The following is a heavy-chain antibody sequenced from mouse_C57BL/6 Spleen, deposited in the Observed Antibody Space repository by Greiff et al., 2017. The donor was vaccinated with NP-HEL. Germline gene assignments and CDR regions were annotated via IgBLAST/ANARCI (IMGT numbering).Heavy chain of an antibody. CDR3: TTSGTTYWYFDV. D-gene: IGHD4-1*01. CDR2: IDPEDGDT. J-gene: IGHJ1*03. Sequence: EVKLMESGAELVRPGASVKLSCTASGFNIKDYYMHWVKQRPEQGLEWIGRIDPEDGDTEYAPKFPGKATMTADTSSNTAYLQLSSLTSEDTAVYYCTTSGTTYWYFDVWGTGTTVTVSS. V-gene: IGHV14-1*01. CDR1: GFNIKDYY.